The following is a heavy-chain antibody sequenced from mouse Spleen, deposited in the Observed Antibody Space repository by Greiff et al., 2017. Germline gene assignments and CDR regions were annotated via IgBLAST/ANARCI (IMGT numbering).Heavy chain of an antibody. V-gene: IGHV5-12-1*01. D-gene: IGHD2-10*02. CDR2: ISTGGVST. Sequence: EVKLMESGGGLVKPEGSLKLSCAASGFAFSSYGMAWVRQTPGKRLEWVAIISTGGVSTYYPDNVKGRFTISRDNAKNTLYLQMSSLKSEDTAMYYCTRRKQYGNCHDAMDYWGQGTSVTGSS. J-gene: IGHJ4*01. CDR1: GFAFSSYG. CDR3: TRRKQYGNCHDAMDY.